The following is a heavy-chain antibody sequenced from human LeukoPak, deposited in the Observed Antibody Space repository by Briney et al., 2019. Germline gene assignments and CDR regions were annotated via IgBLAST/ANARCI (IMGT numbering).Heavy chain of an antibody. V-gene: IGHV3-21*01. CDR1: GFTFSSYS. CDR3: ARLISYYYGMDV. CDR2: ISSSGSYI. Sequence: PGGSLRLSCAASGFTFSSYSMNWVRQAPGKGLEWVSSISSSGSYIYYADSVKGRFTISRDNAKNSLYLQMNSLRAEDTAVYYCARLISYYYGMDVWGKGTTVTVSS. J-gene: IGHJ6*04.